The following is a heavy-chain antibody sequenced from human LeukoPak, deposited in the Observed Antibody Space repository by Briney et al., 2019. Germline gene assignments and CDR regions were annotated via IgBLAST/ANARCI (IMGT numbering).Heavy chain of an antibody. D-gene: IGHD3-22*01. J-gene: IGHJ4*02. CDR3: AITYYDSSGGRDIFDY. CDR1: GFTFSNAW. V-gene: IGHV3-15*01. Sequence: GSLRLSCAASGFTFSNAWMSWVRQAPGKGLEWVGRIKSKTDGGTTDYAAPVKGRFTISRDDSKNTLYLQMNSLKTEDTAVYYCAITYYDSSGGRDIFDYWGQGTLVTVSS. CDR2: IKSKTDGGTT.